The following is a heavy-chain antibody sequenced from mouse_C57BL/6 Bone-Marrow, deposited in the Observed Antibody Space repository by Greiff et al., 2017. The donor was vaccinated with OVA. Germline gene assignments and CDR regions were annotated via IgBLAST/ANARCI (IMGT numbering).Heavy chain of an antibody. CDR2: IWRGGST. J-gene: IGHJ1*03. Sequence: VQVVESGPGLVQPSQSLSITCTVSGFSLTSYGVHWVRQSPGKGLEWLGVIWRGGSTDYNAAFMSRLSITKDNSKSQVFFKMNSLQADDTAIYXCAKKVDSYFEVWGTGTTVTVSS. CDR1: GFSLTSYG. CDR3: AKKVDSYFEV. V-gene: IGHV2-5*01. D-gene: IGHD1-1*01.